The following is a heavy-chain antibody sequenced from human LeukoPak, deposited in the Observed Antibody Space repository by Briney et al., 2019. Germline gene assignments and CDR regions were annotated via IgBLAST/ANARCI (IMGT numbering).Heavy chain of an antibody. Sequence: GGSLRLSCAASGFTFSSYAMSWVRQAPGKGPEWVSAISGSGGSTYYADSVKGRSTISRDNSKNTLYLQMNSLRAEDTAVYYCAKDLSGNPYYFDYWGQGTLVTVSS. V-gene: IGHV3-23*01. CDR1: GFTFSSYA. CDR2: ISGSGGST. D-gene: IGHD2-15*01. CDR3: AKDLSGNPYYFDY. J-gene: IGHJ4*02.